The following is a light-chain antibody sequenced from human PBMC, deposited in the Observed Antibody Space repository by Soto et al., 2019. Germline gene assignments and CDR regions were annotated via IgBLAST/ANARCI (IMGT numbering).Light chain of an antibody. J-gene: IGKJ1*01. CDR2: GAS. V-gene: IGKV3-15*01. CDR1: QSVSSN. CDR3: QQYNDWWT. Sequence: EIVITQSPATLFVSPGERATLSRRDSQSVSSNLAWYQQKPGQAPRLLIYGASTRATGIPARFSGSGSGTEFTLTISSLQSEDFAVYYCQQYNDWWTFGQGTKVDIK.